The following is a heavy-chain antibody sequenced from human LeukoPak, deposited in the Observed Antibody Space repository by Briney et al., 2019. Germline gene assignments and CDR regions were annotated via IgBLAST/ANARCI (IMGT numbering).Heavy chain of an antibody. J-gene: IGHJ6*03. D-gene: IGHD2-2*01. CDR3: AGRRYCSSTSCYRDYYYMDV. CDR1: GYTFTGYY. CDR2: INPNSGGT. Sequence: GASVKVSCKASGYTFTGYYMHWVRQAPGQGLEWMGWINPNSGGTNYAQKFQGRVTMTRDTSISTAYMELSRLRSDDTAVYYCAGRRYCSSTSCYRDYYYMDVWGKGTMVTVSS. V-gene: IGHV1-2*02.